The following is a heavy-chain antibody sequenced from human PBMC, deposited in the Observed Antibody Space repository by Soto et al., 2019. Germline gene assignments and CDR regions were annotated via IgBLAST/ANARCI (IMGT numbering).Heavy chain of an antibody. Sequence: GGSLRLSCAASGFTFSSYGMHWVRQAPGKGLEWVAVISYDGSNKYCADSVKGRFAISRDNSKNTLYLQMNSLRAEDTAVYYCAKDGGIVVVPAAIGEYYFDYWGQGTLVTVSS. D-gene: IGHD2-2*02. CDR2: ISYDGSNK. CDR3: AKDGGIVVVPAAIGEYYFDY. J-gene: IGHJ4*02. V-gene: IGHV3-30*18. CDR1: GFTFSSYG.